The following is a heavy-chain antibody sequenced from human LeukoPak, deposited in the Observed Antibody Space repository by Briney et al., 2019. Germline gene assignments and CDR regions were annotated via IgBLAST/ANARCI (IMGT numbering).Heavy chain of an antibody. CDR3: TRNHGMDV. V-gene: IGHV3-74*01. Sequence: PGGSLRLSCAASGFTFSIYWMRWVRQAPGKGLVWVSRINGDGSSSSYADSVKGRFTISRDNAKNTLYLQMNSLRAEDTAVYYCTRNHGMDVWGQGTTVTVSS. CDR2: INGDGSSS. CDR1: GFTFSIYW. J-gene: IGHJ6*02.